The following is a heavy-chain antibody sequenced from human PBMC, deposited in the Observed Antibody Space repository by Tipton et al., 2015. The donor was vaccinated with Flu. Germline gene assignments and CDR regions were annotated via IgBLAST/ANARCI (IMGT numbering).Heavy chain of an antibody. J-gene: IGHJ4*02. CDR2: ISSSGNTI. CDR3: ASLTGDDY. Sequence: AASGFSFRSYEMNWVRQAPGKGLEWLSYISSSGNTISYADSVRGRFTISRDNAKTSLYLQLNSLRAEDTAVYFCASLTGDDYWGQGNLVTVSS. D-gene: IGHD7-27*01. V-gene: IGHV3-48*03. CDR1: GFSFRSYE.